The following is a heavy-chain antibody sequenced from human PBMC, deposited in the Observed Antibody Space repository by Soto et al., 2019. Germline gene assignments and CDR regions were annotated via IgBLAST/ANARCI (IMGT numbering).Heavy chain of an antibody. CDR1: GFNFNYYS. J-gene: IGHJ4*02. CDR2: ISSGSSTI. CDR3: APDLSVGLIHNPFDY. Sequence: EVQLVEAGGGLVQPGGSLRLSCTASGFNFNYYSLNWVRQRPGKGLEWVAHISSGSSTITYADSVRSRFTISRDDAKDSLSLQMNRLRDEDTAIYYCAPDLSVGLIHNPFDYRGPGTQVTVSS. D-gene: IGHD3-10*01. V-gene: IGHV3-48*02.